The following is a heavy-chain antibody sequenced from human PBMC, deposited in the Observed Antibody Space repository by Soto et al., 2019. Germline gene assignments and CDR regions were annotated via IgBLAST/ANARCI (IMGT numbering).Heavy chain of an antibody. CDR1: GFNLSHPW. V-gene: IGHV3-15*01. Sequence: GGSLRLSCVASGFNLSHPWMTWVRQAAGKGLEWVGRIKSKTDGGTADYAAPVKGRFTISRDNSKNTLYLQMNSLRAEDTAVYYCARDITYYDILTGYSRNPLDYWGQGTLVTVSS. CDR3: ARDITYYDILTGYSRNPLDY. J-gene: IGHJ4*02. CDR2: IKSKTDGGTA. D-gene: IGHD3-9*01.